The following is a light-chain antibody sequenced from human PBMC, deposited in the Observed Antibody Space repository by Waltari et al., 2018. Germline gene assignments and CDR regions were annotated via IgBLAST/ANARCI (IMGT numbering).Light chain of an antibody. CDR1: QGIGNN. CDR3: QQSYNTPPN. CDR2: RAS. Sequence: DIQMTQSPSSLSASVGDTVTITCQASQGIGNNLNWYQQKVGKAPKLLIYRASSLQSGIPSRFSGSGSGTAFTLTISSLQPEDFATYYCQQSYNTPPNFGGGTKVEIK. V-gene: IGKV1-39*01. J-gene: IGKJ4*01.